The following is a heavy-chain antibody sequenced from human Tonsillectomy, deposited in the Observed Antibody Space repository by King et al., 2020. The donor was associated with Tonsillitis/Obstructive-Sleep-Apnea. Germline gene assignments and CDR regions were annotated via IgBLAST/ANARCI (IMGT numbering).Heavy chain of an antibody. V-gene: IGHV4-59*01. CDR3: ASEALDAFDI. J-gene: IGHJ3*02. CDR1: GGSISSYY. Sequence: QLQESGPGLVKPSETLSLTCTVSGGSISSYYWSWIRQPPGKGLECIGYIFYTGSTNYNPSLKSRVTISVDASKNQFSLKLSYGPAAYTAIYYCASEALDAFDIWGQGTMVTVSS. CDR2: IFYTGST.